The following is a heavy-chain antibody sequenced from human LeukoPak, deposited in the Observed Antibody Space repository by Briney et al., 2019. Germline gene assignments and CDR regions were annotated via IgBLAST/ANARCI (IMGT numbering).Heavy chain of an antibody. CDR3: ARGFRAAALYYFDY. CDR1: GYTFTGYY. J-gene: IGHJ4*02. CDR2: INPNSGGT. D-gene: IGHD6-13*01. Sequence: EASVKVSCKASGYTFTGYYMHGVRQAPGQGLEWMGRINPNSGGTNYAQKFQGRVTMTRDTSISTAYMELSRLRSDDTAVYYCARGFRAAALYYFDYWGQGTLVTVSS. V-gene: IGHV1-2*06.